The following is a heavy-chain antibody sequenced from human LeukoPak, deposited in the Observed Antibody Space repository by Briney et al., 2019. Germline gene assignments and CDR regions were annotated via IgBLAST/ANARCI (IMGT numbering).Heavy chain of an antibody. J-gene: IGHJ4*02. CDR1: GYTFTSYY. CDR2: INPSGGST. D-gene: IGHD3-10*01. CDR3: AREGVRGVFDY. Sequence: ASVKVSCKASGYTFTSYYMHWVRQAPGQGLEWMGIINPSGGSTSYAQKFQGRVTITTDESTSTAYMELSSLRSEDTAVYYCAREGVRGVFDYWGQGTLVTVSS. V-gene: IGHV1-46*01.